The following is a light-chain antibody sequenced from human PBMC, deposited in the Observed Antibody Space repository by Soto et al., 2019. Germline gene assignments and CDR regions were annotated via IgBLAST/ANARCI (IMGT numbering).Light chain of an antibody. J-gene: IGKJ1*01. CDR1: QDIRNY. V-gene: IGKV1-27*01. Sequence: DVLMTQSPSSLSASVGDRVTIACRASQDIRNYLVWYQQKPGKAPKPLIYAASNLQSGVPSRFSGSGYGTDFTLTISSLQPEDVATYYCQKCNGAQWTFGQGTKLDLK. CDR3: QKCNGAQWT. CDR2: AAS.